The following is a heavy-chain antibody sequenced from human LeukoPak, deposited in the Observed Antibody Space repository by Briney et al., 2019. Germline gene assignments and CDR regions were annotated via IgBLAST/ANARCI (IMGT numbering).Heavy chain of an antibody. Sequence: SETLSLTCTVSGGTISSYYCSWIRQPPGKGLEWIGYIYYSGSTNYNPSLKSRVTISVDKSKNQFSLKLSSVTAADTAVYYCATTPNCRGGSCYSRWFDPWGQGTLVTVSS. V-gene: IGHV4-59*01. CDR3: ATTPNCRGGSCYSRWFDP. CDR1: GGTISSYY. J-gene: IGHJ5*02. CDR2: IYYSGST. D-gene: IGHD2-15*01.